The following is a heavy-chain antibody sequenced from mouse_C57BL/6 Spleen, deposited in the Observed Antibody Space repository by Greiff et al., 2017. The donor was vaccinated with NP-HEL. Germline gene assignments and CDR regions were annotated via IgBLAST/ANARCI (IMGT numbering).Heavy chain of an antibody. CDR3: ARITPMDY. V-gene: IGHV1-19*01. D-gene: IGHD1-1*01. Sequence: VQLKESGPVLVKPGASVKMSCKASGYTFTDYYMNWVKQSHGKSLEWIGVINPYNGGTSYNQKFKGKATLTVDKSSSTAYMELNSLTSEDSAVYYCARITPMDYWGQGTSVTVSS. J-gene: IGHJ4*01. CDR1: GYTFTDYY. CDR2: INPYNGGT.